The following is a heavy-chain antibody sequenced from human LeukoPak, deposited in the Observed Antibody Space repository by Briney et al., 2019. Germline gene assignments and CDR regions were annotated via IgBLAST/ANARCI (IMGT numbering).Heavy chain of an antibody. CDR1: GDSVSSFSDT. V-gene: IGHV6-1*01. D-gene: IGHD6-6*01. CDR2: TYHRSKWYT. J-gene: IGHJ4*02. CDR3: ARSYSRSFDY. Sequence: SQTLSLTCAISGDSVSSFSDTWNWIRQSLSTGLEWLGMTYHRSKWYTSYAVSVRSRITINPDTTKNQFSLQLNSVTAEDTAVYYCARSYSRSFDYWSQGTLVTVSS.